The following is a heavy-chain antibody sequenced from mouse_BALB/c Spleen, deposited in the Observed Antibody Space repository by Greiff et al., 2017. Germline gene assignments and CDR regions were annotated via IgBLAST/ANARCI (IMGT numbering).Heavy chain of an antibody. Sequence: EVQVVESGGGLVQPGGSLRLSCATSGFTFTDYYMSWVRQPPGKALEWLGFIRNKANGYTTEYSASVKGRFTISRDNSQSILYLQMNTLRAEDSATYYCARDGNLNAMDYWGQGTSVTVSS. J-gene: IGHJ4*01. CDR3: ARDGNLNAMDY. CDR1: GFTFTDYY. D-gene: IGHD2-1*01. V-gene: IGHV7-3*02. CDR2: IRNKANGYTT.